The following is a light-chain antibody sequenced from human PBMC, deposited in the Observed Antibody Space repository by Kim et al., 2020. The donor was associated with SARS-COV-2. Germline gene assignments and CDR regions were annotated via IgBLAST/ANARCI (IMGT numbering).Light chain of an antibody. J-gene: IGKJ1*01. CDR2: GAS. CDR3: QQYSSSPQT. V-gene: IGKV3-20*01. CDR1: QSVGSNY. Sequence: APGEGATLSCRASQSVGSNYLAWYQQKPGQAPRLIIYGASSRATGIPDRFSGSGSGTDFTLTISRLEPEDFAVYYCQQYSSSPQTFGRGTKVEIK.